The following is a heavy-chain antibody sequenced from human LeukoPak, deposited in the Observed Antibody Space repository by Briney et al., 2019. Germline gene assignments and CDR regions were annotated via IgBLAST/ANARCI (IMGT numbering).Heavy chain of an antibody. D-gene: IGHD3-9*01. CDR1: GGTFSSYA. CDR2: IIPIFGTA. J-gene: IGHJ4*02. CDR3: ARAIDILTGSPFDY. Sequence: VASVKVSCKASGGTFSSYAISWVRQAPGQGLEWMEGIIPIFGTANYAQKFQGRVTITADESTSTAYMELSSLRSEDTAVYYCARAIDILTGSPFDYWGQGTLVTVSS. V-gene: IGHV1-69*13.